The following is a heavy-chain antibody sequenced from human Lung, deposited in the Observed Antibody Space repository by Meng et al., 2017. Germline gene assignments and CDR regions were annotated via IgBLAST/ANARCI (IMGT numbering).Heavy chain of an antibody. V-gene: IGHV4-34*02. CDR1: GGSFSDYY. CDR2: INHSGST. J-gene: IGHJ4*02. D-gene: IGHD4-11*01. Sequence: QWGAGLLKPSETLPLTCVVAGGSFSDYYWSWIRQPPGKGLEWIGEINHSGSTNYNPSLESRATISVDTSQNNLSLKLSSVTAADSAVYYCARGPTTMAHDFDYWGQGTLVTVSS. CDR3: ARGPTTMAHDFDY.